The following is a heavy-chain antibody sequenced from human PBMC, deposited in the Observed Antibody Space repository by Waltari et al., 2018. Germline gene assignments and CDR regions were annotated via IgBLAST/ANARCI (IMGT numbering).Heavy chain of an antibody. CDR3: ARVSGVYYFDY. Sequence: QVQLQESGPGLVKPSETLSLTCGVPGYAITTGYYWGVIRQPPGKGLEWIGSIYHSGSAYYNPSFKSRVSMSVDTSKNHFSLKVTSVTAADTAIYFCARVSGVYYFDYWGQGNLVTVS. J-gene: IGHJ4*02. CDR2: IYHSGSA. D-gene: IGHD2-8*01. CDR1: GYAITTGYY. V-gene: IGHV4-38-2*01.